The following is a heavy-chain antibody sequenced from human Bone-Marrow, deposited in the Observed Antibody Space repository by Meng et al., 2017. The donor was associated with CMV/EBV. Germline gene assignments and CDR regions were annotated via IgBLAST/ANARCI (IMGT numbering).Heavy chain of an antibody. J-gene: IGHJ4*02. CDR2: IYYSGTT. CDR3: ARDSARIQTGTDY. CDR1: GGSMRSSDCD. D-gene: IGHD3-9*01. Sequence: AAGGSMRSSDCDGAWVPEPPGRGVRWIGSIYYSGTTNYNPTIKSRAIIAVDTSKNQFSLRLSSVTAADTAVYYCARDSARIQTGTDYWGQGTLVTVSS. V-gene: IGHV4-39*07.